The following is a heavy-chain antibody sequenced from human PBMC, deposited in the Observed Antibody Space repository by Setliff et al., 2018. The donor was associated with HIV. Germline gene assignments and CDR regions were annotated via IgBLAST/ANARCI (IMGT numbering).Heavy chain of an antibody. Sequence: GASVKVSCKAPGYTFSSYSLYWVRQGPGQGLEWMGIITPSGGSRRYAQKFQGRLTMTRDMSTSTVHMDLSSLRPEDTAVYYCARDVDVYDILTGYHFDYWGQGTLVTVSS. CDR3: ARDVDVYDILTGYHFDY. CDR1: GYTFSSYS. D-gene: IGHD3-9*01. CDR2: ITPSGGSR. J-gene: IGHJ4*02. V-gene: IGHV1-46*01.